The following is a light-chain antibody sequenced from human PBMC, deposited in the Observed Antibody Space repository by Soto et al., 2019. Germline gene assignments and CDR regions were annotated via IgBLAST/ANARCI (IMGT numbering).Light chain of an antibody. V-gene: IGLV2-14*03. CDR2: DVT. CDR1: SSDVGGYDH. CDR3: SSYTNKDTLL. J-gene: IGLJ3*02. Sequence: QSALTQPASVSGPPGQSITISCTGTSSDVGGYDHVSWYQQHPGKAPKLIIYDVTVRPSGISRRFSGSKSDNTASLAVSGLQPEDEADYYCSSYTNKDTLLFGGGTKLTVL.